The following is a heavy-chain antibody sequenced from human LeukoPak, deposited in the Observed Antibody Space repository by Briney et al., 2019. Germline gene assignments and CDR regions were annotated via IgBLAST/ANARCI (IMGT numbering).Heavy chain of an antibody. CDR3: ARDLDKNDYDSSDWFDP. V-gene: IGHV1-2*02. Sequence: ASVKVSCKASGYTFTGYYMHLVRQAPGQGLEWMGWINPNSGGTNYAQKFQGRVTMTRDTSISTAYMELSRLRSDDTAVYYCARDLDKNDYDSSDWFDPWGQGTLVTVSS. CDR2: INPNSGGT. CDR1: GYTFTGYY. D-gene: IGHD3-22*01. J-gene: IGHJ5*02.